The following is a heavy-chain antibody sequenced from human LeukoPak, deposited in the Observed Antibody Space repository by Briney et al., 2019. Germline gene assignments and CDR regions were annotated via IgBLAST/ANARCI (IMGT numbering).Heavy chain of an antibody. CDR2: ISSSGAYV. CDR1: GFTFSSYS. J-gene: IGHJ3*02. CDR3: ARASSKQLAGYLPDGFDI. V-gene: IGHV3-21*01. D-gene: IGHD3-9*01. Sequence: PAGSLRLSCAASGFTFSSYSMNWVLQAPGKGLEWVSSISSSGAYVYYADSVKGRFTISRDNAKNSLSLQMNSLRADDAAVYYCARASSKQLAGYLPDGFDIWGQGTMVTVSS.